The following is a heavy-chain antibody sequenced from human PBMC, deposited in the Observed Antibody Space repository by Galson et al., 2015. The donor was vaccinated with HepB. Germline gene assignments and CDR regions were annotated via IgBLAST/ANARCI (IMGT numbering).Heavy chain of an antibody. CDR3: ALGYCSSTSCYAIDY. D-gene: IGHD2-2*01. V-gene: IGHV1-69*13. CDR2: IIPIFGTA. J-gene: IGHJ4*02. CDR1: GCTFSSYA. Sequence: SVKVSCKASGCTFSSYAISWVRQAPGQGLEWMGGIIPIFGTANYAQKFQGRVTITADESTSTAYMELSSLRSEDTAVYYCALGYCSSTSCYAIDYWGQGTLVTVSS.